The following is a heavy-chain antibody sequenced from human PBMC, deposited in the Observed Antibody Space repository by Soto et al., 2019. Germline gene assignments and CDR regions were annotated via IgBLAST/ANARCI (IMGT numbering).Heavy chain of an antibody. CDR3: GRGSSLTKVEY. V-gene: IGHV1-69*01. CDR2: IIPIFGPA. CDR1: GGSVCNSA. Sequence: QVQLVQSGSEVKKPGSSVRVSCKASGGSVCNSAISWLRQAPGQGLEWMGGIIPIFGPAIYARKFQGRFTISADESTGTAYMELNNVRSDDTAVYYCGRGSSLTKVEYWGQGTLVTVSS. J-gene: IGHJ4*02. D-gene: IGHD6-6*01.